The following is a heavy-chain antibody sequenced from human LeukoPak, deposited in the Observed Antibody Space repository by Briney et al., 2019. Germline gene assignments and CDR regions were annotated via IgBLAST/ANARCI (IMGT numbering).Heavy chain of an antibody. V-gene: IGHV3-48*03. J-gene: IGHJ6*02. D-gene: IGHD3-16*01. CDR2: IINSGSPI. CDR1: GFTFSSYE. Sequence: PGGSLRLSCAASGFTFSSYEMNWVRQAPGKGLEWVSYIINSGSPIYYADSVKGRFTISRDNAKNSLFLQMNSVRAEDTAVYYCARENLIGLDVWGQGTTVTVSS. CDR3: ARENLIGLDV.